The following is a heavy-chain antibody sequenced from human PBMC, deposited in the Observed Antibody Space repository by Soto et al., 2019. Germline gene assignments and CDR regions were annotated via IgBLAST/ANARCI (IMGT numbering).Heavy chain of an antibody. CDR1: GFSLTFSGKC. V-gene: IGHV2-70*01. Sequence: PTPVNPTPTRTLTFTISGFSLTFSGKCVSWIRQPPGKALEWLALIDWDDDKYYSTSLKTRLTISKDTSKNQVVLTMTNMDPVDTATYYCARDYYDSSGTDAFDIWGQGTMVTVSS. CDR2: IDWDDDK. CDR3: ARDYYDSSGTDAFDI. D-gene: IGHD3-22*01. J-gene: IGHJ3*02.